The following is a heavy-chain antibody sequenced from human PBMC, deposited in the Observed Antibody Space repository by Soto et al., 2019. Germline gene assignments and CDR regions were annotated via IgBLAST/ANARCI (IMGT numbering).Heavy chain of an antibody. J-gene: IGHJ6*02. Sequence: PSETLSLTCTVSGGSICSYYWSWIRQPAGKGLECIGRIYTSGSTNYNPSLKSRVTMSVDTSKNQFSLKLSSVTAADTAVYYCARGWLVGRNYYYGMDVWGQGTTVTVSS. CDR3: ARGWLVGRNYYYGMDV. CDR2: IYTSGST. V-gene: IGHV4-4*07. D-gene: IGHD6-19*01. CDR1: GGSICSYY.